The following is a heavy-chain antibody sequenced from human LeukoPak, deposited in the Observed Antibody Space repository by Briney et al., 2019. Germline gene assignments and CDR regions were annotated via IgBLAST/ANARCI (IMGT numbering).Heavy chain of an antibody. CDR2: ISSNSKYK. V-gene: IGHV3-21*01. CDR3: ARDQGNGDGYDVVDFDY. Sequence: PGGSLRLSCAASGFMFSGYSMNWLRQSPGKGLEWVSSISSNSKYKYYTESVKGRFTISRDNAKNSLFLQMNSLRAEDTAVYYCARDQGNGDGYDVVDFDYWGQGILVTVSS. D-gene: IGHD2-21*02. J-gene: IGHJ4*02. CDR1: GFMFSGYS.